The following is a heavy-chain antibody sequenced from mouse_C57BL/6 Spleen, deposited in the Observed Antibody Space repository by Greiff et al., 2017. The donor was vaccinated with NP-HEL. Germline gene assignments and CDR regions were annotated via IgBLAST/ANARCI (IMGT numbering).Heavy chain of an antibody. J-gene: IGHJ2*01. V-gene: IGHV1-50*01. Sequence: VQLQQPGAELVKPGASVKLSCKASGYTFTSYWMQWVKQRPGQGLEWIGEIDPSDSYTNYNQKFKGKATLTVDTSSSTAYMQLSSLTSEDSAVYYCARKDYGSPLYFDYWGQGTTLTVSS. CDR2: IDPSDSYT. D-gene: IGHD1-1*01. CDR1: GYTFTSYW. CDR3: ARKDYGSPLYFDY.